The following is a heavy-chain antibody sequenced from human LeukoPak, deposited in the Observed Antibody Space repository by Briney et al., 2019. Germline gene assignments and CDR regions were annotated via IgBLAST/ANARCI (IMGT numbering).Heavy chain of an antibody. Sequence: PGGSLRLSCAASGFTFSSNWMSWVRQAPGKGLEWVANIKQDGSEKYYVDSVRGRFTISRDNAKNSLYLQMNSLRAEDTAVYYCPSQALRAVDIWGQGTMVTVSS. V-gene: IGHV3-7*05. CDR3: PSQALRAVDI. CDR2: IKQDGSEK. J-gene: IGHJ3*02. D-gene: IGHD2-15*01. CDR1: GFTFSSNW.